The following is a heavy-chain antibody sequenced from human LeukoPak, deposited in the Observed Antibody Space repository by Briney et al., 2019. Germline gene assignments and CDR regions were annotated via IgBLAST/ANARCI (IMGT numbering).Heavy chain of an antibody. CDR3: ARGVYIAAAQYGY. Sequence: PSETLSLTCTVSGGSISNYYWSWIRQPPGKGLEWIGYIYYSGTTNYNPSLKSRVTISVDTSRNQFSLKLNSVTAADTAVYYCARGVYIAAAQYGYWGQGTLVTVSS. J-gene: IGHJ4*02. D-gene: IGHD6-13*01. CDR2: IYYSGTT. CDR1: GGSISNYY. V-gene: IGHV4-59*01.